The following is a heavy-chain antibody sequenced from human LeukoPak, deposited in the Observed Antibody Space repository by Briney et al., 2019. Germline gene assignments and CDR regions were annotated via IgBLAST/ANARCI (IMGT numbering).Heavy chain of an antibody. Sequence: AGGSLRLSCAVSGFTFSDYGMSWVRQAPGKGLEWVSSISGSGGSTYYADSVKGRFTISRDNSKNTLYLQMNSLRAEDTAIYYCATFYYYYGMDVWGQGTTVTVSS. CDR3: ATFYYYYGMDV. CDR1: GFTFSDYG. CDR2: ISGSGGST. J-gene: IGHJ6*02. V-gene: IGHV3-23*01.